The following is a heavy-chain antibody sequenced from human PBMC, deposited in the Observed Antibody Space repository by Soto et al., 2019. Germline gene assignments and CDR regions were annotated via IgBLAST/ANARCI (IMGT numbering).Heavy chain of an antibody. CDR3: EYSANHRYFFDS. J-gene: IGHJ4*02. Sequence: QVLLEQSGAEVKKPGSSVKVSCKASGGTFRSYAISWVRQAPGQGLEWMGGIIPIFGTPNYAQTFQDSLSITADESTSTVYMELHYLTAADTALYSCEYSANHRYFFDSWGQGTLVTVSS. V-gene: IGHV1-69*12. CDR1: GGTFRSYA. CDR2: IIPIFGTP. D-gene: IGHD3-9*01.